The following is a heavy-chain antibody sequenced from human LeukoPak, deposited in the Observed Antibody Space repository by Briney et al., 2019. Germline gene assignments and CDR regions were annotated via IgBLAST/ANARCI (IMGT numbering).Heavy chain of an antibody. CDR2: IWYDGSNK. J-gene: IGHJ6*03. V-gene: IGHV3-33*06. Sequence: GGSLRLSCAASGFTFSSYGMHWVRQAPGKGLEWVAVIWYDGSNKYYADSVKGRFTISRDNSKNTLYLQMNSLRAEDTAVYYCAKVSETYYYYYYMDVWGKGTTVTVSS. CDR3: AKVSETYYYYYYMDV. CDR1: GFTFSSYG.